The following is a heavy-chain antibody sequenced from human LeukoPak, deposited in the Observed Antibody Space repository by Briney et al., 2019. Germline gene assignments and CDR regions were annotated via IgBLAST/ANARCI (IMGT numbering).Heavy chain of an antibody. CDR3: ARAKASGRPGFRPNWFDP. V-gene: IGHV1-8*01. CDR1: GYTFTSYD. Sequence: ASVKVSCKASGYTFTSYDINWVRQATGQGLEWMGWMNPNSGNTGYAQKFQGRVTMTRNTSISTAYMELSSLRSEDTAVYYCARAKASGRPGFRPNWFDPWGQGTLVTVSS. CDR2: MNPNSGNT. D-gene: IGHD2-21*01. J-gene: IGHJ5*02.